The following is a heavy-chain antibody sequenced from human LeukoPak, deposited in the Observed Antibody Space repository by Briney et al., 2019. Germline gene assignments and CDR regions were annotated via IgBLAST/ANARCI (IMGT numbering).Heavy chain of an antibody. CDR3: AKSNGYGLIDI. CDR1: GGSISSYY. J-gene: IGHJ3*02. V-gene: IGHV4-39*07. Sequence: PSETLSLTCTVSGGSISSYYWGWVRQPPGKALEWIGNIFYTGSTYYSPSLKSRVTISLDTSRNQFSLRLNSVTAADTAVYYCAKSNGYGLIDIWGQGTMVTVSS. CDR2: IFYTGST. D-gene: IGHD3-10*01.